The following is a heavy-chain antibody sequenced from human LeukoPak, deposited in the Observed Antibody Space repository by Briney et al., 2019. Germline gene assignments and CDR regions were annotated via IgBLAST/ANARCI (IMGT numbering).Heavy chain of an antibody. V-gene: IGHV3-23*01. CDR1: GFSFNIYA. J-gene: IGHJ5*01. CDR3: AKRVPLTALDS. Sequence: GGSLRLSCAASGFSFNIYAMGWVRQAPGKGLEWVSVIGSGSVDKHYADTVRGRFDISRDNSKNRLFMQMNSLRVEDSGVYYCAKRVPLTALDSWGQGTLVTVSS. D-gene: IGHD3-3*01. CDR2: IGSGSVDK.